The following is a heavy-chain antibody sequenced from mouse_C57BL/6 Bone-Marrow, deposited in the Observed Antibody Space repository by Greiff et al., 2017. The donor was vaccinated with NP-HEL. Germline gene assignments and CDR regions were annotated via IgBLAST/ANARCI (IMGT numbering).Heavy chain of an antibody. Sequence: EVNLVESGGGLVKPGGSLKLSCAASGFTFSDYGMHWVRQAPEKGLEWVAYISSGSSTIYYADTVKGRFTISRDNAKNTLFLQMTSLRSEDTAMYYCARNYSNSYWYFDVWGTGTTVTVSS. D-gene: IGHD2-5*01. V-gene: IGHV5-17*01. CDR1: GFTFSDYG. CDR3: ARNYSNSYWYFDV. CDR2: ISSGSSTI. J-gene: IGHJ1*03.